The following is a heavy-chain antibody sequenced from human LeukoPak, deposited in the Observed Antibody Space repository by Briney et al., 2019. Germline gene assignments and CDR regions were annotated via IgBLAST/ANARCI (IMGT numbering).Heavy chain of an antibody. V-gene: IGHV3-48*02. CDR2: ISSSSSTI. CDR3: SREAAGAHNHCDY. J-gene: IGHJ4*02. D-gene: IGHD1-26*01. CDR1: GFTFRSYS. Sequence: PGGSLRLSCAASGFTFRSYSMNCVRQAPGKGLEWLSYISSSSSTIYYADSVKGRFTISRDDAKNSLYLQMNSLRDEDTAVYYCSREAAGAHNHCDYWGQGTLVTVSS.